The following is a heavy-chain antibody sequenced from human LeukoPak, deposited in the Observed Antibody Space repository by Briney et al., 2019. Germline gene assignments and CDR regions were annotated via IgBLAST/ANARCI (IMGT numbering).Heavy chain of an antibody. J-gene: IGHJ4*02. CDR1: GYSISSGYY. CDR3: ARTTTRGGLRYNY. CDR2: IYHSGST. Sequence: SETLSLTCAVSGYSISSGYYWGWIRQPPGKGLEWIGSIYHSGSTYYNPSLKSRVTISVDTSKNQFSLKLSSVTAADTAVYYCARTTTRGGLRYNYWGQGTLVTVSS. V-gene: IGHV4-38-2*01. D-gene: IGHD3-16*01.